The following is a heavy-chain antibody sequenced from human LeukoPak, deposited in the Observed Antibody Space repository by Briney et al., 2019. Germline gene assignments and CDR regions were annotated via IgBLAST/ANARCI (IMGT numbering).Heavy chain of an antibody. D-gene: IGHD3-10*01. CDR1: GSIFATSW. CDR3: ARGAYGSGSSYNYYGMDV. J-gene: IGHJ6*02. Sequence: GASLKISCQGSGSIFATSWIGWVRPLPGKGLEWMGIIYPDDSDSRYSPSFEGQVTFSVDKSISTAYLQWSSLKASDTAIYYCARGAYGSGSSYNYYGMDVWGQGTPVTVSS. CDR2: IYPDDSDS. V-gene: IGHV5-51*01.